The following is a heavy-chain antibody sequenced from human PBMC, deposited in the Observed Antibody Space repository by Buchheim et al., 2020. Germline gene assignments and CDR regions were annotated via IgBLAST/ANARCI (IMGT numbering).Heavy chain of an antibody. V-gene: IGHV3-48*03. Sequence: EVFLVESGGHLVQPGGSLRLPCAASGFPFGGYEMNWVRQAPGKGLECIADISASGGRTYYVDSVRGRFTISRDTAKNSLYLQMSSLRVEDTAVYYCATDPHYPSGSYWGRGTL. D-gene: IGHD3-10*01. CDR3: ATDPHYPSGSY. CDR1: GFPFGGYE. CDR2: ISASGGRT. J-gene: IGHJ1*01.